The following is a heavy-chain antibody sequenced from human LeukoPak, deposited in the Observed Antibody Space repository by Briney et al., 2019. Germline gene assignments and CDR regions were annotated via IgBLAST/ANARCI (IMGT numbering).Heavy chain of an antibody. CDR2: ISSSSTI. J-gene: IGHJ4*02. Sequence: PGGSLRLSCAASGFTFSSYSMNWVRQAPGKGLEWVSYISSSSTIYYADSVKGRFTISRDNAKNSLYLQMNSLRAEDTAVYYCARERCSSTSCYTIDYWGQGTLVTVSS. D-gene: IGHD2-2*02. CDR1: GFTFSSYS. CDR3: ARERCSSTSCYTIDY. V-gene: IGHV3-48*01.